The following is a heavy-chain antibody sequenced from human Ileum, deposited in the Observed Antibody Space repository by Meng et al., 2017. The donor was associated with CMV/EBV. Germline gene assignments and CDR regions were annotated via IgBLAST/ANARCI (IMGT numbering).Heavy chain of an antibody. CDR3: VRDYDCSNGLCYDY. V-gene: IGHV3-21*01. D-gene: IGHD2-8*01. Sequence: EVEVVGCGGGLVKPGELLRLSCAASGFNVGGYSMNWVRQAPGKGLEWVSSISTASRYIYYADSVKGRFTISRDDAKNSLYLQMNSLRAEDTAVYHCVRDYDCSNGLCYDYWGQGTLVTVSS. CDR2: ISTASRYI. CDR1: GFNVGGYS. J-gene: IGHJ4*02.